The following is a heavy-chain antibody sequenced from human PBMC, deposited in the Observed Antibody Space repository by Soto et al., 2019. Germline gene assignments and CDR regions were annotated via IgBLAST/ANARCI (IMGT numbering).Heavy chain of an antibody. CDR2: IWYDGSNK. V-gene: IGHV3-33*01. CDR1: GFAFSSYG. J-gene: IGHJ6*02. Sequence: PGGSLRLSCAASGFAFSSYGMHWVRQAPGKGLEWVAVIWYDGSNKYYADSVKGRFTISRDNSKNTLYLQMNSLRAEDTAVYYCARVLTMVRGVINALYGMDVWGQGTTVTVSS. CDR3: ARVLTMVRGVINALYGMDV. D-gene: IGHD3-10*01.